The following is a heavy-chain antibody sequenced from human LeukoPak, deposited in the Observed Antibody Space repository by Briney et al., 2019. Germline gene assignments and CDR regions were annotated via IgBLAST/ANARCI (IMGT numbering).Heavy chain of an antibody. J-gene: IGHJ5*02. CDR2: IYYSGST. D-gene: IGHD3-10*01. V-gene: IGHV4-59*01. Sequence: SETLSLTCTVSGGSISSYYWSWIRQPPGKGLEWIGYIYYSGSTNYNPSLKSRVTISVDTSKNQFSLKLSSVTAADTAVYYCARDLYGSGSLGAWGQGTLVTVSS. CDR1: GGSISSYY. CDR3: ARDLYGSGSLGA.